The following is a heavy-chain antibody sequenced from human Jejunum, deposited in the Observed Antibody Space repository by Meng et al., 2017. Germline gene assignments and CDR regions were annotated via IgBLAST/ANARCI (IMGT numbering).Heavy chain of an antibody. CDR1: GASVITLNW. D-gene: IGHD3/OR15-3a*01. CDR3: ARVREVPLGPGDWFDP. V-gene: IGHV4-4*01. J-gene: IGHJ5*02. Sequence: VRPPWTPSLTCDVFGASVITLNWWSCVRQSHGKGLEWIGEIYHTGSTNYIASLTSRVSVSMDGSKNQLSLKLTSVTAADTAVYFCARVREVPLGPGDWFDPWGQGTLVTVSS. CDR2: IYHTGST.